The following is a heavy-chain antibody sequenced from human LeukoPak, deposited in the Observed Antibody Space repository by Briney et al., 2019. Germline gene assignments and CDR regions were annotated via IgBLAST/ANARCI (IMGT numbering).Heavy chain of an antibody. D-gene: IGHD2-15*01. V-gene: IGHV1-2*02. CDR3: ARSDSYTWFDP. J-gene: IGHJ5*02. Sequence: GASVKVSCKASGYTFTGYFMHWVRQAPGQGLEWMGWINPDSGGTSYAQKFQGRVTMTRDTSISTVYVELSRLRSDDTAVYYCARSDSYTWFDPWGQGTLVTVSS. CDR2: INPDSGGT. CDR1: GYTFTGYF.